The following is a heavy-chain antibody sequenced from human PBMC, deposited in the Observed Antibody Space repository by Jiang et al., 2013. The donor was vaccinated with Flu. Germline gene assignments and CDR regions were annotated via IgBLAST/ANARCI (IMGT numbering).Heavy chain of an antibody. CDR1: GGSITTNANY. CDR2: IYSSGTT. Sequence: GPVKPSQTLSLTCTVSGGSITTNANYWSWIRQPAGKGLEWVGRIYSSGTTNYNPSFKSRVTISIDPSKNQFYLTLSSVTAADTAVYYCARTDYSSGYAEPDPWGQGTLVTVSS. V-gene: IGHV4-61*02. D-gene: IGHD5-18*01. J-gene: IGHJ5*02. CDR3: ARTDYSSGYAEPDP.